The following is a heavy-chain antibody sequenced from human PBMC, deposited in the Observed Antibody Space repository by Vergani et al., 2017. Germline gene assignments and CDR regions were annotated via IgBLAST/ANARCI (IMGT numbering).Heavy chain of an antibody. CDR3: TSHPRTDAFDI. CDR1: GFTFIGSA. V-gene: IGHV3-73*02. D-gene: IGHD1-14*01. CDR2: IRSKANSYAT. J-gene: IGHJ3*02. Sequence: EVQLVESGGGLVQPGGSLKLSFEASGFTFIGSAMHWVGQGSGKGLDWVGRIRSKANSYATAYAASVKGRFTISRDDSKNTAYLQMNSLKTEDTAVYYCTSHPRTDAFDIWGQGTMVTVSS.